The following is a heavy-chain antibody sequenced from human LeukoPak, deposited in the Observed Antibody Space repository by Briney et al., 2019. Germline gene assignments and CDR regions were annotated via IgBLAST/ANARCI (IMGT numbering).Heavy chain of an antibody. Sequence: PSETLPLTCTVSGGSISSSSYYWGWIRQPPGKGLEWIGSIYYSGSTYYNPSLKSRVTISVDTSKNQFSLKLSSVTAADTAVYYCARLHAKQWELPIGDFDYWGQGTLVTVSS. D-gene: IGHD1-26*01. J-gene: IGHJ4*02. CDR1: GGSISSSSYY. CDR3: ARLHAKQWELPIGDFDY. V-gene: IGHV4-39*01. CDR2: IYYSGST.